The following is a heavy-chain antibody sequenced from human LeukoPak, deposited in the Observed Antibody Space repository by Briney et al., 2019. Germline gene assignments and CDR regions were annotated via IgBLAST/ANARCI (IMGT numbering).Heavy chain of an antibody. Sequence: SVKVSCKASGGTFSSYAISWVRQAPGQGLEWMGGIIPIFGTANYAQKFQGRVTITADKSTSTAYMELSSLRSEDTAVYHCARGRFGEPGYFDYWGQGTLVTVSS. D-gene: IGHD3-10*01. CDR3: ARGRFGEPGYFDY. CDR2: IIPIFGTA. CDR1: GGTFSSYA. V-gene: IGHV1-69*06. J-gene: IGHJ4*02.